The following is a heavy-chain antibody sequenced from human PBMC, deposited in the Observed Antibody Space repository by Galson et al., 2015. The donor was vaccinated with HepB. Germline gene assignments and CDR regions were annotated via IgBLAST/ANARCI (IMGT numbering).Heavy chain of an antibody. CDR2: IKSKTDGGTT. D-gene: IGHD2-15*01. CDR3: TTKGHPVGYYYYYYYMDV. J-gene: IGHJ6*03. Sequence: SLRLSCAASGFTFSNAWMSWVRQAPGKGLEWVGRIKSKTDGGTTDYAAPVKGRFTISRDDSKNTLYLQMNSLKTEDTAVYYCTTKGHPVGYYYYYYYMDVWGKGTTVTVSS. V-gene: IGHV3-15*01. CDR1: GFTFSNAW.